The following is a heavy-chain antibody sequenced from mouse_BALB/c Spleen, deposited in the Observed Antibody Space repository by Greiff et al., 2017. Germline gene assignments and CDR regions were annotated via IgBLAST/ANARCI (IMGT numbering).Heavy chain of an antibody. CDR3: ARAERWLVHAMDY. CDR1: GFSFSRYC. D-gene: IGHD2-3*01. V-gene: IGHV4-1*02. CDR2: INPDSSTI. Sequence: EVQLVESGRGLVQPSQSLSLSCAVSGFSFSRYCMSWVRQPPGKGLEWIGEINPDSSTINYTPSLKGRIIISRDTAKNTLYLQMSKVTAEDTALYYCARAERWLVHAMDYWGQGTSVTVSS. J-gene: IGHJ4*01.